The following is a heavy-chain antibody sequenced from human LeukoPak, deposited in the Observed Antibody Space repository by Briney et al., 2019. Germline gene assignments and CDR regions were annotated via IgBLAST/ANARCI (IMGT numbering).Heavy chain of an antibody. D-gene: IGHD3-22*01. CDR1: GFTFDDYG. V-gene: IGHV3-20*04. CDR3: ARGVTDYDSSGYYFY. CDR2: INGNGGST. J-gene: IGHJ4*02. Sequence: GGSLRLSCAASGFTFDDYGMSWVRQAPGKGLEWVSGINGNGGSTGYADSVKGRFTISRDNAKNSLYLQMNSLRAEDTALYYCARGVTDYDSSGYYFYWGQGTLVTVSS.